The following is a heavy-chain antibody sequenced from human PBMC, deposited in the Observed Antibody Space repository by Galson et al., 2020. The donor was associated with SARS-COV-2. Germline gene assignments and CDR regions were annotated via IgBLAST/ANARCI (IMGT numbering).Heavy chain of an antibody. CDR1: GFTFSSYW. V-gene: IGHV3-48*01. CDR2: ISSSSSTI. J-gene: IGHJ4*02. D-gene: IGHD1-26*01. CDR3: ARDGAGATVYFDY. Sequence: GGSLRLSCAASGFTFSSYWMHWVRQAPGKGLEWVSYISSSSSTIYYADSVKGRFTISRDNAKNSLYLQMNSLRAEDTAVYYCARDGAGATVYFDYGGQGTLVTFSS.